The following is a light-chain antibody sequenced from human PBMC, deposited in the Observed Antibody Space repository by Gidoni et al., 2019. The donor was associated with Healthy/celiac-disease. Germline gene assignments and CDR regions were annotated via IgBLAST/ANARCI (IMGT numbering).Light chain of an antibody. J-gene: IGKJ1*01. V-gene: IGKV3-15*01. CDR3: QQYNNWPPWT. CDR2: GAS. CDR1: QSVSSN. Sequence: EIVMTQSQATLSVSPGERATLSCRASQSVSSNLAWYQQKPGQAPRLLIYGASTRATGIPARFSGSGSGTEFTLTISSLQSEDFAVYYCQQYNNWPPWTFGQWTKVEIK.